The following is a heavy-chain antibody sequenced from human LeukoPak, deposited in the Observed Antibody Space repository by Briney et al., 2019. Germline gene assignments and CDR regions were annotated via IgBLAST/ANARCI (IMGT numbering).Heavy chain of an antibody. CDR2: IIPIFGIG. CDR1: GGTFNSYA. D-gene: IGHD3-22*01. V-gene: IGHV1-69*10. Sequence: SVTVSYKASGGTFNSYAISWVRQAPGQGLEWMGGIIPIFGIGNYAQKFQGRVTINADRSKSKDYMELNSQRSRDTALYYCASDSNHYYDSSGYSPDAFDIWGQGTMVTVSP. CDR3: ASDSNHYYDSSGYSPDAFDI. J-gene: IGHJ3*02.